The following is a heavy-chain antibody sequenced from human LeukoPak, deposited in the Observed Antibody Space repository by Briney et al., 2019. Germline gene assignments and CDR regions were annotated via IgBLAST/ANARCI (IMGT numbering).Heavy chain of an antibody. D-gene: IGHD4-23*01. J-gene: IGHJ6*02. Sequence: GGSLRLSCAASGFTFSSYSMNWVRQAPGKGLEWVSSISSSSSYIYYADSVKGRFTISRDNAKNSLYLQMNSLRAEDTAVYYCARDLTRGNSVCYYGMDVWGQGTTVTVS. V-gene: IGHV3-21*01. CDR1: GFTFSSYS. CDR2: ISSSSSYI. CDR3: ARDLTRGNSVCYYGMDV.